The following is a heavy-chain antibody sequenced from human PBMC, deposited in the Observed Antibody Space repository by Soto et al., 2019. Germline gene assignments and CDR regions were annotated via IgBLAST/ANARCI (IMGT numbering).Heavy chain of an antibody. D-gene: IGHD2-2*01. J-gene: IGHJ3*02. V-gene: IGHV3-21*04. CDR3: ARERAIVVVVPAAMEGIDAFDI. Sequence: PGGSLRLSCAASGFTFTAYAMSWVRQAPGKGLEWVSTICNSGDNIYYADSVKGRFTISRDNAKNSLYLQMNSLRAEDTAVYYCARERAIVVVVPAAMEGIDAFDIWGQGTMVTVSS. CDR1: GFTFTAYA. CDR2: ICNSGDNI.